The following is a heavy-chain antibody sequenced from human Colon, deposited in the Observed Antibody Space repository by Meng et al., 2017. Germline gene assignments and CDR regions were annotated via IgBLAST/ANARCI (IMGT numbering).Heavy chain of an antibody. CDR2: AYYSGST. D-gene: IGHD6-19*01. V-gene: IGHV4-39*07. CDR3: ASSSGWWRLDS. CDR1: GDSISSITYC. Sequence: QLQLQESGPGLVKPSDTLSLTCTVSGDSISSITYCWGWIRQPPGKGLEWIGCAYYSGSTNYNPSLSSRATISVDKSKNQFSLQLTSVTAADTAIYYCASSSGWWRLDSWGQGTLVTVSS. J-gene: IGHJ4*02.